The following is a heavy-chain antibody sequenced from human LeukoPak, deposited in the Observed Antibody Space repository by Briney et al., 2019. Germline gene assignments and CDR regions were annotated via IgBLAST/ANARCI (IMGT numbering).Heavy chain of an antibody. D-gene: IGHD6-19*01. Sequence: PSETLSLTCTVSGASISRDYWTWIRQPPGKGLEWIGYIYNGGSTTYSPSLNSRVTISLDTSNNQVSLRLSSVTAADTAVYYCARGFDNLGSGWYSYWGQGTLVTVSS. V-gene: IGHV4-59*01. CDR1: GASISRDY. CDR2: IYNGGST. CDR3: ARGFDNLGSGWYSY. J-gene: IGHJ4*02.